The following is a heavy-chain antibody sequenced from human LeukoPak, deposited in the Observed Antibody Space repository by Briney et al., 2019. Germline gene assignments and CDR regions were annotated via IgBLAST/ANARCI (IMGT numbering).Heavy chain of an antibody. V-gene: IGHV4-34*01. CDR1: SGSFSGHY. J-gene: IGHJ6*03. Sequence: SETLSLTCAVYSGSFSGHYWSWIRQPPGKGLEWIGEVNHSGSTNYNPSLKSRLTISVDTSKNQFSLKLSSVTAADTAVYYCARRTVWFGSNYYYYYYMDVWGKGTTVTVSS. D-gene: IGHD3-10*01. CDR3: ARRTVWFGSNYYYYYYMDV. CDR2: VNHSGST.